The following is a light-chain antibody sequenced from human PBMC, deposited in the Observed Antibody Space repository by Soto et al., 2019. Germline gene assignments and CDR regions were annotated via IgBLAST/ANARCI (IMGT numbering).Light chain of an antibody. CDR3: HSYDSTLSGSV. V-gene: IGLV1-40*01. J-gene: IGLJ2*01. CDR2: GNT. Sequence: QLVLTQPPSVSGAPGQRVTISWTGSSSNIGAGFDVHWYQQLPGTAPKVLIYGNTNRPSGVPDRFSGSKSGTSASLAITGLQAEDEADYYCHSYDSTLSGSVFGGGTNLTVL. CDR1: SSNIGAGFD.